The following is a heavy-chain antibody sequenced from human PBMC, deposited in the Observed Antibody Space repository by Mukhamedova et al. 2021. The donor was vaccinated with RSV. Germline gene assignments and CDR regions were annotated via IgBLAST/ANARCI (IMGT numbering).Heavy chain of an antibody. D-gene: IGHD6-13*01. CDR3: ARDHDSSSGD. Sequence: VRQHPGKGLEWIGYIYYSGSTYYNPSLKSRVTISVDTSKNQFSLKLSSVTAADTAVYYCARDHDSSSGDWGQGTLVTVSS. J-gene: IGHJ4*02. V-gene: IGHV4-31*02. CDR2: IYYSGST.